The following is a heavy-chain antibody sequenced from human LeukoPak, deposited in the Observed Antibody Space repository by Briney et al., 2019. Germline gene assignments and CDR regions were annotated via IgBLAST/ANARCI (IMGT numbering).Heavy chain of an antibody. CDR1: GDSMNSYY. CDR3: ARESRGYSGYDPSEHFDY. Sequence: SATLSLTCSVSGDSMNSYYWSWIRQPAGKGLEWIGRMYTSGATKYNPSFQSRVTMSVDTSKNHFYLRLNSLTVADTAVYYCARESRGYSGYDPSEHFDYWGQGTLVTVSS. J-gene: IGHJ4*02. V-gene: IGHV4-4*07. CDR2: MYTSGAT. D-gene: IGHD5-12*01.